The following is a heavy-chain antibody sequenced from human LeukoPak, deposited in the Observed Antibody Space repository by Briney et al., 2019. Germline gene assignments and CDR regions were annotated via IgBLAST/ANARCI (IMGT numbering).Heavy chain of an antibody. J-gene: IGHJ4*02. CDR1: GFTFSSYA. V-gene: IGHV3-23*01. Sequence: GGSLRLSCAASGFTFSSYAMSWVRQAPGKGLEWVSAISGSGGSTYYADSVKGRFTISRDNSKNTLYLQMNSLRAEDTAVYYCARAREYYYDSSGYSYWGQGTLVTVSS. CDR2: ISGSGGST. D-gene: IGHD3-22*01. CDR3: ARAREYYYDSSGYSY.